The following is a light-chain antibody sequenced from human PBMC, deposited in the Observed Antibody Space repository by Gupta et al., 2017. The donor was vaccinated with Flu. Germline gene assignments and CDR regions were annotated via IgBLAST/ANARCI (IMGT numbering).Light chain of an antibody. J-gene: IGLJ3*02. CDR2: EVD. CDR3: CSFAGANIWV. Sequence: QSALTQPPSASGSPGQSVTISCTGTTSDVGGYNYVSWYHQPPGKAPKLLIYEVDKRPAGVPVRFSGSKSGNTASLTVSGLPTEDEGDYYCCSFAGANIWVFGAGTKVTVL. CDR1: TSDVGGYNY. V-gene: IGLV2-8*01.